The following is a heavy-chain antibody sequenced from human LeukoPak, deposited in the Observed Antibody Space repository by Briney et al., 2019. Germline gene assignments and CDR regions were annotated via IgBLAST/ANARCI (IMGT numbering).Heavy chain of an antibody. V-gene: IGHV1-8*01. CDR3: ARGYSSTMRTSGNDY. CDR1: GYTFTTHD. D-gene: IGHD3-22*01. CDR2: MNPNSGNT. J-gene: IGHJ4*02. Sequence: ASVKVSCKASGYTFTTHDVNWVRQAPGQGLEWMGWMNPNSGNTGYAQKFQGRVTMTRDTSINTAYMELHNLRSEDTAVYYCARGYSSTMRTSGNDYWGQGTLVTVSS.